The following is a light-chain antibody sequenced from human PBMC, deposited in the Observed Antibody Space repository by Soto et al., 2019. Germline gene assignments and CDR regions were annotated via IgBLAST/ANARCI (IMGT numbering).Light chain of an antibody. Sequence: EIVMTHSPATLSVSPWEIATLSCRASQSVSSNLAWYQQKLGQAPRLLIYGASTRATGIPDRFSGGGSGTEFTLTISSLQSEDFAVYYCQQYNDWPPWTFGQGTKVDIK. V-gene: IGKV3-15*01. CDR1: QSVSSN. CDR2: GAS. J-gene: IGKJ1*01. CDR3: QQYNDWPPWT.